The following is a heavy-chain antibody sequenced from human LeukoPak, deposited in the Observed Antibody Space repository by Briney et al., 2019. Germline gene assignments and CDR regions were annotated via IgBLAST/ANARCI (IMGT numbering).Heavy chain of an antibody. Sequence: SETLSLTCAVYGGSFSGYYWSWIRQPPGKGLEWIGEINHSGSTNYNPSLKSRVTISVDTSKNQFSLKLSSVTAADTAVYYCARKGGLVSCGIKNWFDPWGQGTLVTVSS. CDR1: GGSFSGYY. CDR2: INHSGST. J-gene: IGHJ5*02. V-gene: IGHV4-34*01. D-gene: IGHD1-26*01. CDR3: ARKGGLVSCGIKNWFDP.